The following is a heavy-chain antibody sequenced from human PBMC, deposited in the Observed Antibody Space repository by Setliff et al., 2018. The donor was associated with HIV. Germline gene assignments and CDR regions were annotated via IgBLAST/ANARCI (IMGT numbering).Heavy chain of an antibody. Sequence: SGPTLVNPTQTLTLTCTFSGVSLSTSGVGVGWIRQPPGKALEWLALIYWTDDKRYSTSLKSRLTITKDTSKNQVVLTMTNMDPVDTATYYCAHRRVPDAPLLRYFDWLSNYYYYSMDVWGKGTTVTVSS. CDR2: IYWTDDK. CDR3: AHRRVPDAPLLRYFDWLSNYYYYSMDV. D-gene: IGHD3-9*01. J-gene: IGHJ6*03. V-gene: IGHV2-5*01. CDR1: GVSLSTSGVG.